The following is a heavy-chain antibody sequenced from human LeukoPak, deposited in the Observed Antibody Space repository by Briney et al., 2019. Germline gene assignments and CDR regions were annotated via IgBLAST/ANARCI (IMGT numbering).Heavy chain of an antibody. CDR1: GYTLTELS. J-gene: IGHJ4*02. Sequence: ASVKVSCKVSGYTLTELSMHWVRQTPGKGLERMGGFDPEDGETIYAQKFQGRVTMTEDTSTDTAYMELSSLRSEDTAVYYCATELATVITIARHYWGQGTLVTVSS. CDR3: ATELATVITIARHY. V-gene: IGHV1-24*01. D-gene: IGHD4-23*01. CDR2: FDPEDGET.